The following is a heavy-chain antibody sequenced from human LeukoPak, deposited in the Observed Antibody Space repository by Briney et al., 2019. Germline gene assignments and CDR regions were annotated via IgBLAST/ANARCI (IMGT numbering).Heavy chain of an antibody. CDR2: ISRSSSSI. J-gene: IGHJ3*02. V-gene: IGHV3-48*01. D-gene: IGHD2-15*01. CDR3: ARDPQDHDAFDI. Sequence: PGGSLRLSCAASGFTFSSYAMNWVRQAPGKGLEWVSYISRSSSSIYYADSVKGRLTISRDNAKNSLYLQMNSLRAEDTAVYYCARDPQDHDAFDIWGQGTMVTVSS. CDR1: GFTFSSYA.